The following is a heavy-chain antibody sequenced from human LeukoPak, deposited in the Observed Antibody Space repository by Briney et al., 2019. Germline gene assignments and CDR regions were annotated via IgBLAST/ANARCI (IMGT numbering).Heavy chain of an antibody. CDR2: ITSSSSYI. Sequence: PGGSLRLSCAASGFTFSSYSMNWVRQAPGKGLEWVSSITSSSSYIYYADSVKGRFTISRDNAKNSLYLRMNSLRAEDTAVYYCARDVDSSGYYDYWGQGTLVTVSS. V-gene: IGHV3-21*01. J-gene: IGHJ4*02. D-gene: IGHD3-22*01. CDR3: ARDVDSSGYYDY. CDR1: GFTFSSYS.